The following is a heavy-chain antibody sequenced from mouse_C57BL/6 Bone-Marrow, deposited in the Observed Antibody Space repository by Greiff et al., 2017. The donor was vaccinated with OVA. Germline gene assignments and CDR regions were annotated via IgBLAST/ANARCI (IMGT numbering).Heavy chain of an antibody. CDR2: SYPRSGNT. D-gene: IGHD2-5*01. V-gene: IGHV1-81*01. CDR3: ARVYSSYAMDY. CDR1: GYTFTSYG. J-gene: IGHJ4*01. Sequence: VQLQQSGAELARPGASVKLSCKASGYTFTSYGISWVKQRTGQGLEWIGESYPRSGNTYYNEKLKGKATLTADKSSSTAYMELRSLTSEDSAVYFCARVYSSYAMDYWGQGTSVTVSS.